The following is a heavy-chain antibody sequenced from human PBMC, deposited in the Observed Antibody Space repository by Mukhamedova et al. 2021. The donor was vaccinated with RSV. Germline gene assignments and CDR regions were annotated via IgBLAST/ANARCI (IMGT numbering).Heavy chain of an antibody. Sequence: IRQPPGKGLEWIGYIYYSGSTNYNPSLKSRVTISVDTSKNQFSLKLSSVTAADTAVYYSARGGYYNTYWGQGTLVTVSS. D-gene: IGHD3-9*01. CDR2: IYYSGST. J-gene: IGHJ4*02. V-gene: IGHV4-59*01. CDR3: ARGGYYNTY.